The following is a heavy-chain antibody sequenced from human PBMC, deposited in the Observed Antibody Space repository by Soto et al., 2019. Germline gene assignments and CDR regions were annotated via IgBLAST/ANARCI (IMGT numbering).Heavy chain of an antibody. CDR3: ARDIVATIPPLVGDYYGMDV. Sequence: QVQLQESGPGLVKPSQTLSLTCTVSGGSISSGGYYWSWIRQHPGKGLEWIEYIYYSGSTYYNPSLKSRVTISVDTSKNQFSLKLSSVTAADTAVYYCARDIVATIPPLVGDYYGMDVWGQGTTVTVSS. J-gene: IGHJ6*02. D-gene: IGHD5-12*01. CDR1: GGSISSGGYY. CDR2: IYYSGST. V-gene: IGHV4-31*03.